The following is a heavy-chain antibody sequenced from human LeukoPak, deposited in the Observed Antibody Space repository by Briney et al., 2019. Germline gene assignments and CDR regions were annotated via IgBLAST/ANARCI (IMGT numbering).Heavy chain of an antibody. V-gene: IGHV5-51*01. CDR3: AKSAAEMTAMTLDY. CDR2: IYPGDSDT. J-gene: IGHJ4*02. D-gene: IGHD2-21*02. Sequence: GESLKISCKGSGYSFTNYWIGWVRQMPGKGLEWMGIIYPGDSDTRYSPSFQGQVTISADKSISTAYLQWSSLKASDTAIYYCAKSAAEMTAMTLDYWGQGTLVTVSS. CDR1: GYSFTNYW.